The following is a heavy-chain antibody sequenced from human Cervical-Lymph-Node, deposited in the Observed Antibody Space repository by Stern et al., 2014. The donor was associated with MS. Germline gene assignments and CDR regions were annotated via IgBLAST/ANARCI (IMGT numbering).Heavy chain of an antibody. J-gene: IGHJ4*02. V-gene: IGHV1-69*01. CDR1: GGTFSRYP. D-gene: IGHD2-21*02. CDR3: ATKRGGQCSRGDCYSFDY. Sequence: MQMVQSGAEVKKPGSSVKVSCKASGGTFSRYPVCWVRQAPGQGLEWMGGIIPISGTTSHAQRFQGRLTITADDATSTAYMELSSLNSDDTAVYYCATKRGGQCSRGDCYSFDYWGQGTLVTVSS. CDR2: IIPISGTT.